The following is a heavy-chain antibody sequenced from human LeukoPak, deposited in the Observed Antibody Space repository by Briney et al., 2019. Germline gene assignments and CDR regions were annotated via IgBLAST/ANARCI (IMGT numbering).Heavy chain of an antibody. CDR2: ISAYNGNT. Sequence: ASVKVSGKASGYTFTSYGISWVRQAPGQGLEWMGWISAYNGNTNYAQKLQGRVTMTTDTSTSAAYMELRSLRSDDTAVYYCARDTGYYCDSSGYYPEGNYFDYWGQGTLVTVSS. CDR1: GYTFTSYG. CDR3: ARDTGYYCDSSGYYPEGNYFDY. V-gene: IGHV1-18*01. J-gene: IGHJ4*02. D-gene: IGHD3-22*01.